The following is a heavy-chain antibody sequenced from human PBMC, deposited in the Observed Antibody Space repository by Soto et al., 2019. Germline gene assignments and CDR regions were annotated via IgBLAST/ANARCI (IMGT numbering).Heavy chain of an antibody. D-gene: IGHD5-12*01. V-gene: IGHV1-46*01. Sequence: VQLVQSGAEVKNPGASVKVSCKASGYTFTTYYMHWLRQARGTGLEWMGIITPIDGSTRYDQKFQDRVGMSSDMSNSRVYMEQRSGRDEDTAAYYRARAMATRAAGIENWGQGTLVSVSS. J-gene: IGHJ4*02. CDR3: ARAMATRAAGIEN. CDR2: ITPIDGST. CDR1: GYTFTTYY.